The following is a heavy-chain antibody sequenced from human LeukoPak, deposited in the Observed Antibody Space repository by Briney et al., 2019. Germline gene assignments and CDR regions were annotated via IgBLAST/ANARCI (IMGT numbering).Heavy chain of an antibody. Sequence: ASVKVSCKASGYTFTAYSMHWVRQAPGQGLEWMGWINPNSGGTNYAQKFQGRVTMTRDTSITTAYMELSRLRSDDTAVYYCARGRSHYYDSSGYWFDPWGQGTLVTVSS. V-gene: IGHV1-2*02. D-gene: IGHD3-22*01. J-gene: IGHJ5*02. CDR1: GYTFTAYS. CDR2: INPNSGGT. CDR3: ARGRSHYYDSSGYWFDP.